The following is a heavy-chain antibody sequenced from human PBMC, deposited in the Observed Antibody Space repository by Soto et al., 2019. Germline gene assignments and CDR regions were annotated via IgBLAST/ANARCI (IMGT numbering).Heavy chain of an antibody. Sequence: SETLSLTCAVSGYSITSAYYWGWIRQPPGKGLEWIGSISHSGSTYYNPSLKSRVTVSADTSKTQFSLKMSSVTAADTAVYFCTREGAGTIIDYWGQGTLVTVSS. J-gene: IGHJ4*02. CDR2: ISHSGST. CDR3: TREGAGTIIDY. CDR1: GYSITSAYY. V-gene: IGHV4-38-2*02. D-gene: IGHD6-13*01.